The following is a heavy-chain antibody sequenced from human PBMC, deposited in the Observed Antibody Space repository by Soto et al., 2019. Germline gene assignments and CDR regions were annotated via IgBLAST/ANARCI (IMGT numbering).Heavy chain of an antibody. D-gene: IGHD6-6*01. CDR2: IWYDGSNK. Sequence: GGSLRLSCAASGFTFSSYGMHWVRQAPGKGLEWVAVIWYDGSNKYYADSVKGRFTISRDNSKNTLYLQMNSLRAEDTAVYYCAREGSSYYYYYGMDVWGQGTTVTV. CDR3: AREGSSYYYYYGMDV. J-gene: IGHJ6*02. CDR1: GFTFSSYG. V-gene: IGHV3-33*01.